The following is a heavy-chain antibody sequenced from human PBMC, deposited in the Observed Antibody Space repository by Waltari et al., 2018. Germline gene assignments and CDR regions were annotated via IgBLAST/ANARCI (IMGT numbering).Heavy chain of an antibody. V-gene: IGHV3-48*04. J-gene: IGHJ3*02. CDR2: ISRGPL. D-gene: IGHD3-10*01. CDR1: GFTFISYS. CDR3: ARDRGWAFDK. Sequence: EVQLVESGGGLVQPGGSLRLSCAASGFTFISYSMNWVRQAPGKSRGWISYISRGPLYADAVEGRFTISRDNAKKLVYLQMNSLRVEDTAIYYCARDRGWAFDKWGQGTMVTVFS.